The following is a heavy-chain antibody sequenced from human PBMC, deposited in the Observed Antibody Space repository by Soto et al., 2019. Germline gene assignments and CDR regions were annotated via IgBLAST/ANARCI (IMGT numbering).Heavy chain of an antibody. CDR3: ARTVGYYYGMDV. J-gene: IGHJ6*02. D-gene: IGHD4-17*01. Sequence: ASVKVSCKASGYTFTSYAMHWVRQAPGQRLEWMGRINAGNGNTKNSQKFQGRVTITRDTSASTAYMELSSLRSEDTAVYYCARTVGYYYGMDVWGQGTTVTVSS. V-gene: IGHV1-3*01. CDR2: INAGNGNT. CDR1: GYTFTSYA.